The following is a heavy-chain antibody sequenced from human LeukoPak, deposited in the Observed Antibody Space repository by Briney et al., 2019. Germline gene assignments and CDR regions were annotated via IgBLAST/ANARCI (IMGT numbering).Heavy chain of an antibody. CDR3: TRGSGSIFGARDGFDY. Sequence: PGGSLRLSCTASGFSFYDFAMNWVRQAPGKGLEWVGFIRGKAYGETTDYAASVKGRFIISRDEFDTIAFLQMNSLKTEDTAVYYCTRGSGSIFGARDGFDYWGQGTLVTVSS. V-gene: IGHV3-49*04. J-gene: IGHJ4*02. D-gene: IGHD3-3*02. CDR1: GFSFYDFA. CDR2: IRGKAYGETT.